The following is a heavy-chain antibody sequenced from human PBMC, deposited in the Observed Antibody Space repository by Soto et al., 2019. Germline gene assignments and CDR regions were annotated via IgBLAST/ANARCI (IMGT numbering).Heavy chain of an antibody. CDR1: GGSISSSSYY. CDR2: IYYSGST. D-gene: IGHD6-6*01. J-gene: IGHJ6*02. V-gene: IGHV4-39*02. CDR3: ARDLVEGVYYYYGMDV. Sequence: SETLSLTCTVSGGSISSSSYYWGWIRQPPGKGLEWIGSIYYSGSTYYNPSLKSRVTISVDTSKNQFSLKLSSVTAADTAVYYCARDLVEGVYYYYGMDVWGQGTTVTVSS.